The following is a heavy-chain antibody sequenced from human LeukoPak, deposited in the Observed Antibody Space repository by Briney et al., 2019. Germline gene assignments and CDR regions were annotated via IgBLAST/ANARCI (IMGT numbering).Heavy chain of an antibody. J-gene: IGHJ4*02. CDR2: INPSGGST. CDR1: GYTFTSYY. D-gene: IGHD7-27*01. Sequence: ASVKVSCKASGYTFTSYYMHWVRQAPGQGLEWMGIINPSGGSTSYAQKFQGRVTMTRNTSTSTVYMELSSLRSEDTAVYYCARACLGIDYFDYWGQGTLVTVSS. CDR3: ARACLGIDYFDY. V-gene: IGHV1-46*01.